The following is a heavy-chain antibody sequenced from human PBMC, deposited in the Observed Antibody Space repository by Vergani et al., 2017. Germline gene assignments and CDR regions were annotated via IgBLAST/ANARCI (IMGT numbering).Heavy chain of an antibody. V-gene: IGHV4-34*01. CDR1: GGSFSGYY. CDR2: INHSGST. J-gene: IGHJ4*02. Sequence: QVQLQQWGAGLLKPSETLSLTCAVYGGSFSGYYWSWIRQPPGKGLEWIGEINHSGSTNYNPSLKSRVTISVDTSKNQFSLKLSSVTAADTAVYYCARGRVVVVVPAARGNIFDYWGQGTLVTVSS. D-gene: IGHD2-2*01. CDR3: ARGRVVVVVPAARGNIFDY.